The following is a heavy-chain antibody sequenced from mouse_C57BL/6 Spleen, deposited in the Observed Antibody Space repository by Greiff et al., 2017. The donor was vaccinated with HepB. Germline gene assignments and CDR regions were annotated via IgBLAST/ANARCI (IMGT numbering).Heavy chain of an antibody. J-gene: IGHJ4*01. CDR2: ISDGGSYT. Sequence: EVQGVESGGGLVKPGGSLKLSCAASGFTFSSYAMSWVRQTPEKRLEWVATISDGGSYTYYPDNVKGRFTISRDNAKNNLYLQMSHLKSEDTAMYYCARDRQLRLGYAMDYWGQRTSVTVSS. CDR3: ARDRQLRLGYAMDY. CDR1: GFTFSSYA. D-gene: IGHD3-2*02. V-gene: IGHV5-4*01.